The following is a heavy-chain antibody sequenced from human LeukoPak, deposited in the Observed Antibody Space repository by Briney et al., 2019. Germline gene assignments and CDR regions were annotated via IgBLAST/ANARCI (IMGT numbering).Heavy chain of an antibody. D-gene: IGHD3-9*01. J-gene: IGHJ5*02. CDR3: AREKLRYFDWFLDPNWFDP. Sequence: PSETLSLTCTVSGGSISSYYWSWIRQPPGKGLEWIGYIYYSGSTNYNPSLKSRVTISVDTSKNQFSLKLSSVTAADTAVYYCAREKLRYFDWFLDPNWFDPWGQGTLVTVSS. V-gene: IGHV4-59*12. CDR2: IYYSGST. CDR1: GGSISSYY.